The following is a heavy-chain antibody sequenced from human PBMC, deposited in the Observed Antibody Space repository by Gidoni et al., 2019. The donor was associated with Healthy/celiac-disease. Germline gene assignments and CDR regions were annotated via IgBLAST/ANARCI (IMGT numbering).Heavy chain of an antibody. CDR3: ARLSSREQLVRGAFDY. V-gene: IGHV4-39*01. CDR2: IYYSGST. J-gene: IGHJ4*02. D-gene: IGHD6-13*01. CDR1: GGSISSSSYY. Sequence: QLQLQESGPGLVKPSETLSLTCTVSGGSISSSSYYWGWIRQPPGKGLEWIGSIYYSGSTYYNPSLKSRVTISVDTSKNQFSLKLSSVTAADTAVYYCARLSSREQLVRGAFDYWGQGTLVTVSS.